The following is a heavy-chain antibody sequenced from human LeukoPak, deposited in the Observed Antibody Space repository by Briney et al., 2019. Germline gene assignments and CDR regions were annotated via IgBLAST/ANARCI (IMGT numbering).Heavy chain of an antibody. CDR3: ARTSGWLQLRGFWYFDL. D-gene: IGHD5-24*01. CDR1: GGSISSYY. V-gene: IGHV4-59*01. J-gene: IGHJ2*01. CDR2: IYYSGST. Sequence: SETLSLTCTVSGGSISSYYWSWIRQPPGKELEWIGYIYYSGSTNYNPSLKSRVTISVDTSKNQFSLKLSSVTAADTAVYYCARTSGWLQLRGFWYFDLWGRGTLVTVSS.